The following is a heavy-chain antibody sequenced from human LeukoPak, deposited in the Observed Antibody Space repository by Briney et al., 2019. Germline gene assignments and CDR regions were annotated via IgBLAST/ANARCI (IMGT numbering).Heavy chain of an antibody. D-gene: IGHD2-15*01. Sequence: SVKVSCKASGGTFISYAISWVRQAPGQGLEWMGGIIPIFGTANYAQKFQGRVTITADESTSTAYMELSSLRSEDTAVYYCARDYGYCSGGSCYSGFDYWGQGTLVTVSS. V-gene: IGHV1-69*13. CDR3: ARDYGYCSGGSCYSGFDY. J-gene: IGHJ4*02. CDR1: GGTFISYA. CDR2: IIPIFGTA.